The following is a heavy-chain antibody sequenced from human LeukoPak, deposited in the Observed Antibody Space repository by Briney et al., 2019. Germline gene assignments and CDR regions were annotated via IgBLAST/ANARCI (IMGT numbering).Heavy chain of an antibody. V-gene: IGHV4-39*01. CDR3: ARHRVMVTYLGWADY. Sequence: SETLSLTCTVSGGSISSSSYDWGWIRQPRGKGVEWIGSIYYIVSPYYNPSLTIRFTISLATSKTHFSLKLSSVTAADTAVYYCARHRVMVTYLGWADYWGQGTLVTVSS. CDR2: IYYIVSP. D-gene: IGHD2-8*01. CDR1: GGSISSSSYD. J-gene: IGHJ4*02.